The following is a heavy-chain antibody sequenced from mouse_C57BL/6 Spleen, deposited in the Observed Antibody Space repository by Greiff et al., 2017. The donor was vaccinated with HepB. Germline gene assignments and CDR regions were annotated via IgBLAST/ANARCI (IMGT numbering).Heavy chain of an antibody. CDR1: GYSITSGYY. Sequence: EVQLQESGPGLVKPSQSLSLTCSVTGYSITSGYYWNWIRQFPGNKLEWMGYISYDGSNNYNPSLKNRISITRDTSKNQLFLKLNSVTTEDTATYYCARVLPYYFDYWGQGTTLTVSS. D-gene: IGHD2-1*01. V-gene: IGHV3-6*01. CDR2: ISYDGSN. J-gene: IGHJ2*01. CDR3: ARVLPYYFDY.